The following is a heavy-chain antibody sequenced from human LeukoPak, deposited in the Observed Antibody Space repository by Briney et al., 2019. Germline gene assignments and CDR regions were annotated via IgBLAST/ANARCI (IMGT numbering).Heavy chain of an antibody. Sequence: SETLSLTCTVSGGSISSYYWSWIRQPPGKGLEWIGYIYYSGSTNYNPSLKSRVTISVDTSKNQFSLRLSSVTAADTAVYYCARVRGSYFLDYWGQGTLVTVSS. CDR2: IYYSGST. CDR1: GGSISSYY. D-gene: IGHD1-26*01. J-gene: IGHJ4*02. V-gene: IGHV4-59*01. CDR3: ARVRGSYFLDY.